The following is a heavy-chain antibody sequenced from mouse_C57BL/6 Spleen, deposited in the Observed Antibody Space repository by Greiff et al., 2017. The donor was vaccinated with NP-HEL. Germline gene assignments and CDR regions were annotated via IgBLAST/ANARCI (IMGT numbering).Heavy chain of an antibody. CDR1: GYTFTSYW. D-gene: IGHD1-1*02. V-gene: IGHV1-50*01. Sequence: QVQLKQPGAELVKPGASVKLSCKASGYTFTSYWMQWVKQRPGQGLEWIGEIDPSDSYTNYNQKFKGKATLTVYTSSSTAYMQLSSLTSEDSAVYYCARRGGSYYAMDYWGQGTSVTVSS. J-gene: IGHJ4*01. CDR2: IDPSDSYT. CDR3: ARRGGSYYAMDY.